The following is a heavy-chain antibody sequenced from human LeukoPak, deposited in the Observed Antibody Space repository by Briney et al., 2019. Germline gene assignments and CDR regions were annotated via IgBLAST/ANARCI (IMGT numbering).Heavy chain of an antibody. J-gene: IGHJ4*02. CDR2: IYSGGTT. CDR3: AREHH. CDR1: VFKVSSNY. D-gene: IGHD1-14*01. V-gene: IGHV3-66*02. Sequence: GGSLSLSCAASVFKVSSNYMNWVRQAPGKGLEWVSVIYSGGTTYYADSVKGRFTISRDNSKKTLYLQMNSTGHEDTAVYFCAREHHRGQGTLVTVSS.